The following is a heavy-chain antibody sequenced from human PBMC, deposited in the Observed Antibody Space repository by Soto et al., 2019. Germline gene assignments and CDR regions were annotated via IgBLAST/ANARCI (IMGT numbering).Heavy chain of an antibody. CDR1: GFTFDDYA. J-gene: IGHJ5*02. Sequence: GGSLRLSCAACGFTFDDYAMHWVRQAPGKGLEWVSGISWNSGSIGYADSVKGRFTISRDNAKNSLYLQMNSLRAEDTALYYCAKGVVATNLNNWFDPWGQGTLLTVSS. V-gene: IGHV3-9*01. D-gene: IGHD5-12*01. CDR3: AKGVVATNLNNWFDP. CDR2: ISWNSGSI.